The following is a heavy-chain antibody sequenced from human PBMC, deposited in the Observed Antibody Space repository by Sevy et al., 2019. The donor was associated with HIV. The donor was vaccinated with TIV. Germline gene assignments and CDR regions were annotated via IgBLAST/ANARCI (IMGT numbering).Heavy chain of an antibody. CDR1: GYTFTGYY. CDR3: ARGDSYCSSTSCPGGFYFYGMDF. Sequence: ASVKVSCKASGYTFTGYYMHWVRQAPGQGLEWMGWINPNSSGTNYAQKFQGRVTMTRDTSISTAYMELSRLRSDDTAVYYCARGDSYCSSTSCPGGFYFYGMDFWGQGTTVTVSS. CDR2: INPNSSGT. D-gene: IGHD2-2*01. V-gene: IGHV1-2*02. J-gene: IGHJ6*02.